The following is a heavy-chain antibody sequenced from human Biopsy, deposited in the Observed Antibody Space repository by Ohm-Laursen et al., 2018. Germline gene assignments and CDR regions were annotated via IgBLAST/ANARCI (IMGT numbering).Heavy chain of an antibody. CDR1: GDSINSSY. CDR3: ARRGSGGRSFDY. CDR2: ISNSGNT. V-gene: IGHV4-59*08. J-gene: IGHJ4*02. D-gene: IGHD2-15*01. Sequence: SQTLSLTCAVSGDSINSSYWSWIRQAPGKGLEWIEFISNSGNTNYNPSLKSRVTISADTSKNQFSLKLGSVTVADTAVFYCARRGSGGRSFDYWGQGSLVTVSS.